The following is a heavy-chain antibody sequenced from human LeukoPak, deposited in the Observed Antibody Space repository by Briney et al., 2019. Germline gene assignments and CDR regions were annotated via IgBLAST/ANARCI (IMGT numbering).Heavy chain of an antibody. CDR3: ARSSRATVIY. J-gene: IGHJ4*02. D-gene: IGHD4-17*01. V-gene: IGHV3-23*01. CDR1: GFTFSSYA. Sequence: GGSLRLSCAASGFTFSSYAMSWVRQAPGKGLEWVSAISGSGGSTYYADSVKGRFTISRDNSKNTLHLQMNSLRAEDTAVYYCARSSRATVIYWGQGTLVTVSS. CDR2: ISGSGGST.